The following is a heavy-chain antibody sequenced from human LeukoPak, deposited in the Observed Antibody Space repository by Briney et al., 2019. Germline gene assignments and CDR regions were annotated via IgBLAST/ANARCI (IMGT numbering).Heavy chain of an antibody. V-gene: IGHV3-21*05. CDR2: ISGSSSYT. Sequence: GRSLRLSCAASGFTFSSYGMHWVRQAPGKGLEWVSYISGSSSYTNYADSVKGRFTISRDNAKNSMYLQMNSLRAEDTAVYYCARLIVATYVDFDCWGQGTLVTVSS. J-gene: IGHJ4*02. CDR3: ARLIVATYVDFDC. D-gene: IGHD5-12*01. CDR1: GFTFSSYG.